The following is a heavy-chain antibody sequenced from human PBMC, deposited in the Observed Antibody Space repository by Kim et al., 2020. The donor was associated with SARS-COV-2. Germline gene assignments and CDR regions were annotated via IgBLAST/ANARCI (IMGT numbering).Heavy chain of an antibody. J-gene: IGHJ4*02. Sequence: LKSRVTISVDTSKNQFSLKLSSVTAADTAVYYCARYCSGGSCYSPYYFDYWGQGTLVTVSS. D-gene: IGHD2-15*01. V-gene: IGHV4-34*01. CDR3: ARYCSGGSCYSPYYFDY.